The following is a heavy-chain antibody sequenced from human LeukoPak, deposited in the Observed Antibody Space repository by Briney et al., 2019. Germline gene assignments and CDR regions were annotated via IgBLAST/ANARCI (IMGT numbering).Heavy chain of an antibody. J-gene: IGHJ6*04. V-gene: IGHV3-48*04. CDR2: ISSSGSTI. CDR1: GFTFSSSG. CDR3: AELGITMIGGV. Sequence: GGSLRLSCAASGFTFSSSGMSWVRQAPGKGLEWVSYISSSGSTIYYADSVKGRFTISRYNAKNSLYLQMNSLRAEDTAVYYCAELGITMIGGVWGKGTTVTISS. D-gene: IGHD3-10*02.